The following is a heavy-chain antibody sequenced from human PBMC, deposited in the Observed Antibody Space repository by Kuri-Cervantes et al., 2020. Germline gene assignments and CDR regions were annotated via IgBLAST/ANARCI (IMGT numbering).Heavy chain of an antibody. CDR1: GGSSSDYS. V-gene: IGHV4-34*01. D-gene: IGHD3-22*01. CDR2: INHGGGT. J-gene: IGHJ6*02. CDR3: ARDGSSGYHDYYYYGMGV. Sequence: GSLRLSCAVYGGSSSDYSWSWIRQPPGKGLEWIGEINHGGGTNYNPSLKSRVTISVDTSKNQFSLRLSSVTAADTAVYYCARDGSSGYHDYYYYGMGVWGQGTTVTVSS.